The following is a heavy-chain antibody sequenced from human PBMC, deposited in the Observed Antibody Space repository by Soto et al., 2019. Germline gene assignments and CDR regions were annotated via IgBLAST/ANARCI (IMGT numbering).Heavy chain of an antibody. J-gene: IGHJ6*02. CDR1: GDSINSSDYH. CDR2: VYYLGGT. Sequence: SETLSLTCTVSGDSINSSDYHWGWIRQPPGKGLEWIGSVYYLGGTHSNPSLKSRVTISVDTPKNQFTLKLSSVTAADTAVYYCARLRGLWTYYYYGMDVWGQGTTVTVSS. D-gene: IGHD3-10*01. V-gene: IGHV4-39*01. CDR3: ARLRGLWTYYYYGMDV.